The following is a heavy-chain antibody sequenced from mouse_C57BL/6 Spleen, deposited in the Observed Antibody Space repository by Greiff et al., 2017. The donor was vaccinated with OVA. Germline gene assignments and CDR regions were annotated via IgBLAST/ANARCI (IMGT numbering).Heavy chain of an antibody. V-gene: IGHV5-17*01. CDR1: GFTFSDYG. Sequence: EVQGVESGGGLVKPGGSLKLSCAASGFTFSDYGMHWVRQAPEKGLEWVAYISSGSSTIYYADTVKGRFTITRDNAQNTLFLQMPSLRSEDTAMYYCAWEFYWYFDVWGKGTTVTVSS. J-gene: IGHJ1*03. CDR3: AWEFYWYFDV. CDR2: ISSGSSTI.